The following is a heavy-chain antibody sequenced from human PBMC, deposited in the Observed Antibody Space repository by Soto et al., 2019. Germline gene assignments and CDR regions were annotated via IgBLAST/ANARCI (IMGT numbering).Heavy chain of an antibody. Sequence: QVQLQESGPGLVKPSGTLSLTCAVSGGSFTSNNWWTGVRQPPGQGLEWSGEIYRTGSTNYNPSLKSGVTMSLDKSENQFSLTVTSLTAADTAAYYCASRDQGTSVDYWGQGTLVTVSS. CDR3: ASRDQGTSVDY. CDR1: GGSFTSNNW. V-gene: IGHV4-4*02. D-gene: IGHD1-7*01. J-gene: IGHJ4*02. CDR2: IYRTGST.